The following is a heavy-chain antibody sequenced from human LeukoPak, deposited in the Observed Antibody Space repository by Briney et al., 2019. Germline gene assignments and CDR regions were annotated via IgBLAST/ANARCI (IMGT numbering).Heavy chain of an antibody. CDR2: FDPEDGET. V-gene: IGHV1-24*01. D-gene: IGHD6-13*01. CDR3: ATDLRSAAASLFDY. J-gene: IGHJ4*02. Sequence: ASGKVSCKVSGCTLTELSMHWVGQAPGKGLEWRGGFDPEDGETIYAQTFQGRVTMTEDTSTDTAYMELSSLRSEDTAVYYCATDLRSAAASLFDYWGQGTLVTVSS. CDR1: GCTLTELS.